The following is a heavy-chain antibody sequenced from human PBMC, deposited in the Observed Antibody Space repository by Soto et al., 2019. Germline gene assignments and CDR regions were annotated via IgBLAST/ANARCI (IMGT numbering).Heavy chain of an antibody. J-gene: IGHJ4*02. CDR1: GGSVSSYY. Sequence: QVQLQESGPGLVKPSETLSLTCTVSGGSVSSYYWSWIRQSPGKGLEWIGYIYYSGSTKYKPSLRSRVTISVATSKNQFSLRVTSVTAADTAVYYCARHSNRNYGLYYFDSCGLGALVTVSS. CDR2: IYYSGST. CDR3: ARHSNRNYGLYYFDS. V-gene: IGHV4-59*08. D-gene: IGHD4-4*01.